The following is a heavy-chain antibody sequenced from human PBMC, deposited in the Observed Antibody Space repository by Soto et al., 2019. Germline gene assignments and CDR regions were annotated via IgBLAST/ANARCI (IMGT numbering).Heavy chain of an antibody. CDR2: ISYDGSNK. CDR1: GFTFSSYA. Sequence: QVQLVESGGGVVQPGRSLRLSCAASGFTFSSYAIHWVRQAPGKGLEWVALISYDGSNKYYADSVKGRFTISRANSKNTLYLQMSSRRCADTAVYYWASHKRDLRLLEWSYYFDYWGQGTLVTVSS. V-gene: IGHV3-30-3*01. J-gene: IGHJ4*02. D-gene: IGHD3-3*01. CDR3: ASHKRDLRLLEWSYYFDY.